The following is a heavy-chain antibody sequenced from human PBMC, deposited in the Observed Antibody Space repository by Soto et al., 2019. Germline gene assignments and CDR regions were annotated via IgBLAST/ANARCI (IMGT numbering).Heavy chain of an antibody. CDR1: GGSVTNSSYY. Sequence: PSETLSLTCTVSGGSVTNSSYYWGWIRQSPGKGLEWIGSVYYRGRSYSKSSVKSRVTISVDTSKNQFSLNLNSVTASDTAVYFCVSQRNTLISQDYFDYWGPGALVTVSS. V-gene: IGHV4-39*01. CDR2: VYYRGRS. D-gene: IGHD2-2*02. J-gene: IGHJ4*02. CDR3: VSQRNTLISQDYFDY.